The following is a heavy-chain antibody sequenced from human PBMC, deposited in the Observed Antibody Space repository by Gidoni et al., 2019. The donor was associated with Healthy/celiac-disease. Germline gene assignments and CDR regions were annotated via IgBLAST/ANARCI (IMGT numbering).Heavy chain of an antibody. CDR1: GGSFSGYY. Sequence: QVQLQQWGAGLLKPSETLSLTCAVYGGSFSGYYWSWIRQPPGKGLELIGEINHSGSTNYNPSLKSRVTISVDTSKNQFSLKLSSVTAADTAVYYCARIDYELGGVFDYWGQGTLVTVSS. CDR3: ARIDYELGGVFDY. CDR2: INHSGST. V-gene: IGHV4-34*01. J-gene: IGHJ4*02. D-gene: IGHD3-16*01.